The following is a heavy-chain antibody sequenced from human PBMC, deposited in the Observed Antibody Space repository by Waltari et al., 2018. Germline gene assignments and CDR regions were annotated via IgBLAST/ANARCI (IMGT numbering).Heavy chain of an antibody. Sequence: QLQLQESGPGLVKPSETLSLTCTVSGDSIRSTGYYWGWIRQPAGKGLAWIATVYYDEYTYYNPSRESRVTISLDTSKSQFSLKLTSVTAADTAMYYCVRGAGHFKPFDTWGQGTLVSVSS. CDR3: VRGAGHFKPFDT. V-gene: IGHV4-39*07. D-gene: IGHD3-10*01. CDR1: GDSIRSTGYY. J-gene: IGHJ4*02. CDR2: VYYDEYT.